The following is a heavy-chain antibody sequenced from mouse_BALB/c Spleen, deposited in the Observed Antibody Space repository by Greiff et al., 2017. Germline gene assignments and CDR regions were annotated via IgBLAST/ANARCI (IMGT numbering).Heavy chain of an antibody. CDR2: ISYSGSS. D-gene: IGHD1-1*01. CDR1: GYSITSDYA. J-gene: IGHJ2*01. CDR3: ARGDYYGSSYEDFDY. Sequence: EVQLVESGPGLVKPSQSLSLTCTVTGYSITSDYAWNWIRQFPGNKLEWMGYISYSGSSSYNPSLKSRISITRDTSKNQFFLQLNSVTTEDTATYYCARGDYYGSSYEDFDYWGQGTTLTVSS. V-gene: IGHV3-2*02.